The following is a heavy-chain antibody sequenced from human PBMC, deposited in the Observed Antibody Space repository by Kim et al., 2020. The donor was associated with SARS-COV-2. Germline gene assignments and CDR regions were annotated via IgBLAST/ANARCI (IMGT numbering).Heavy chain of an antibody. Sequence: SVKVSCKASGCTFSSYAIRWVRQAPGQGLEWMGRIIPILGIANYAQKFQGRVTITADKSTSTAYMELSSLRSEDTAVYYCARMLGNSVRDYYGMDVWGQGTTVTVSS. D-gene: IGHD5-12*01. V-gene: IGHV1-69*04. CDR3: ARMLGNSVRDYYGMDV. CDR1: GCTFSSYA. J-gene: IGHJ6*02. CDR2: IIPILGIA.